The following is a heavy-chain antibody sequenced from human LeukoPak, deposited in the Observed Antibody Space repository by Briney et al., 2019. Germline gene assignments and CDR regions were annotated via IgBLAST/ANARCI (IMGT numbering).Heavy chain of an antibody. V-gene: IGHV4-59*01. CDR3: ARDVLYGSGRGAFDI. J-gene: IGHJ3*02. Sequence: SETLSLTCTVSGGSISGYYWTWIRQPPEKGLEWIGYIYYTGSAIYNASLKSRVTISVDTSKNQFSLHLSSVTAEDTAVYYCARDVLYGSGRGAFDIWGQGTMVTVSS. CDR2: IYYTGSA. D-gene: IGHD3-10*01. CDR1: GGSISGYY.